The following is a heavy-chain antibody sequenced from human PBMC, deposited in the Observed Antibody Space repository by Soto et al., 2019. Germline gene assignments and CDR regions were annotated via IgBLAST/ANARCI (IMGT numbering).Heavy chain of an antibody. D-gene: IGHD3-3*01. J-gene: IGHJ4*02. Sequence: EVYLVESGGGLIQPGGSRRLSCAASGFTVSSDYMSWVRQAPGKGLEWVSVIYSDDRTYYTDSVKGRFTISRDNSNTLYLQMNSLRAEDTAVYYCARELWSGAWKNYFDYWGQGTLVTVSS. CDR2: IYSDDRT. CDR3: ARELWSGAWKNYFDY. V-gene: IGHV3-53*01. CDR1: GFTVSSDY.